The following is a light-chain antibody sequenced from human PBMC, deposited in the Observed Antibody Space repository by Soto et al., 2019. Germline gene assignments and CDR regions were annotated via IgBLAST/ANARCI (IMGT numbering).Light chain of an antibody. CDR2: GNN. V-gene: IGLV1-40*01. Sequence: QSVLTQPPSVSGAPGQGVTISCTGSSSNIGAGYDVHWYQQLPGTAPQLLIYGNNNRPSGVPDRFSGSKSCASASLAITGLQAEDEADYYCHSYYSSLSASGVFGTGTKVTVL. J-gene: IGLJ1*01. CDR1: SSNIGAGYD. CDR3: HSYYSSLSASGV.